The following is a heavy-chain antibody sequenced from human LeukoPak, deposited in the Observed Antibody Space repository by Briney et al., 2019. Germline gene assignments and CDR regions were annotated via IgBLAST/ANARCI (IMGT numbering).Heavy chain of an antibody. D-gene: IGHD3-22*01. CDR3: AKRGVVIRVILVGFHKEAYYFDS. J-gene: IGHJ4*02. Sequence: GGSLRLPCAVFGITFSNYGLSWVRQAPGKGLEGVAGISDSAGRTKYADSVKGRFTISRDNPKNTLYLQMNSLRAEDTAVYFCAKRGVVIRVILVGFHKEAYYFDSWGQEALVTVSS. V-gene: IGHV3-23*01. CDR1: GITFSNYG. CDR2: ISDSAGRT.